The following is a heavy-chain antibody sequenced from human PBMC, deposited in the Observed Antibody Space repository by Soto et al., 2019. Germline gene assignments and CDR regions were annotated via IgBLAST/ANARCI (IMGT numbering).Heavy chain of an antibody. Sequence: EVQLVESGGGLVQPGGSLRLSCAASGLTFSTYRMHWVRQAPGKGLVWLSRINSDGSSISYADSVKGRFTISRDNAKNTLYLQMNSLRVEDTAVYYCARVKSSSAYTSFDYWGQGTLVTVSS. CDR2: INSDGSSI. D-gene: IGHD6-13*01. CDR1: GLTFSTYR. V-gene: IGHV3-74*01. CDR3: ARVKSSSAYTSFDY. J-gene: IGHJ4*02.